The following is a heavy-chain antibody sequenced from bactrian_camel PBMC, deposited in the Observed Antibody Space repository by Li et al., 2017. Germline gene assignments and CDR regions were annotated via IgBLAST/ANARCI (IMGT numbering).Heavy chain of an antibody. CDR1: GFQFSDYP. CDR2: IAYDGWVS. Sequence: VQLVESGGGLVQPGGSLRLSCAASGFQFSDYPMSWVRRAPGKGLEWIAQIAYDGWVSRYNDFAKGRFTISRDNAKNTVYLQMNNPQPEDTARYYCAKGFYSTADSLGHKVRGQGTQVTVS. J-gene: IGHJ4*01. D-gene: IGHD2*01. V-gene: IGHV3S40*01.